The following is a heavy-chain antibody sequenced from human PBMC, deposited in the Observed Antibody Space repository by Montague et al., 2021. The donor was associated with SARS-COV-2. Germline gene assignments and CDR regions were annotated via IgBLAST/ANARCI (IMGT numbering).Heavy chain of an antibody. CDR3: ARDGYNAHQNYWYFDL. Sequence: SETLSLSCTVSGGSISTYYWSWIRQPPGKGLEWIGYIYYSGSTNYSPSRKSRVTISADTSKNQFSLKLSSVTAADTAVYYCARDGYNAHQNYWYFDLWGRGTLVTVSS. CDR2: IYYSGST. CDR1: GGSISTYY. J-gene: IGHJ2*01. D-gene: IGHD5-24*01. V-gene: IGHV4-59*12.